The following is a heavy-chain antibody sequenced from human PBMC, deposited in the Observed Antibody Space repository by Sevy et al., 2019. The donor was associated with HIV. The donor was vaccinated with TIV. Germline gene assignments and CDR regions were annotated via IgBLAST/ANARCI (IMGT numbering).Heavy chain of an antibody. CDR2: IWSDGAYQ. CDR3: ARGGYYYDNAAYYALDS. V-gene: IGHV3-33*01. CDR1: GFTFSNYA. J-gene: IGHJ4*02. D-gene: IGHD3-22*01. Sequence: GGSLRLSCAATGFTFSNYAMHWVRQAPGKGMEWVAFIWSDGAYQYHGDSVKGRFTISRDNSKNTLYLQMNNVRVEDTAVYYCARGGYYYDNAAYYALDSWGQGTLVTVSS.